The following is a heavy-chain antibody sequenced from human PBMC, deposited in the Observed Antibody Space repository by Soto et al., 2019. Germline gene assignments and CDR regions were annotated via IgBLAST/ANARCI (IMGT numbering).Heavy chain of an antibody. D-gene: IGHD2-2*01. Sequence: GGSLRLSCAASGFTFSSYSMNWVRQAPGKGLEWVSYISSSSSTIYYADSVKGRFTISRDNAKNSLYLQMNSLRAEDTAVYYCARDIKGVVPADDYYYYMDVWGKGTTVTVSS. CDR2: ISSSSSTI. V-gene: IGHV3-48*01. CDR3: ARDIKGVVPADDYYYYMDV. J-gene: IGHJ6*03. CDR1: GFTFSSYS.